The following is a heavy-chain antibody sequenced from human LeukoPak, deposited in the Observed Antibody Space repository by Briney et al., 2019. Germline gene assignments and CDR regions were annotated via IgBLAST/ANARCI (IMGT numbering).Heavy chain of an antibody. J-gene: IGHJ4*02. Sequence: GGSLRLSCAASGFTVSSNYMNWVRQAPGKGLEWVSVIYGGGNIYYADSVEGRFTISRDNSKNTLYLQMNSLRAEDTAVYHCARGAGYNYPYYFDYWGQGTLVTVSS. V-gene: IGHV3-53*01. CDR2: IYGGGNI. CDR1: GFTVSSNY. D-gene: IGHD5-24*01. CDR3: ARGAGYNYPYYFDY.